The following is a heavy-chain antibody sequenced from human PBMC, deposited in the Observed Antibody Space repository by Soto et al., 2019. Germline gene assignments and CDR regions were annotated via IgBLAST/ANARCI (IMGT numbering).Heavy chain of an antibody. D-gene: IGHD3-3*01. CDR3: ARGGVSTRTFDY. CDR2: IYPSDSDT. CDR1: GYNFAGYW. V-gene: IGHV5-51*01. Sequence: PGESLKISCKGSGYNFAGYWIAWARQLPGKGLELMGIIYPSDSDTRYRPSFQGQVTISADKSISSAYLQWSSLRASDTAMYYCARGGVSTRTFDYWGQGTPVTVSS. J-gene: IGHJ4*02.